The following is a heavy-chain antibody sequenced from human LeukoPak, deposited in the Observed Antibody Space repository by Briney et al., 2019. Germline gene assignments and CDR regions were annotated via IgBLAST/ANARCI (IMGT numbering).Heavy chain of an antibody. CDR1: GFTFSSYW. Sequence: GVLRLSCAASGFTFSSYWMSWVRQAPGKGLEWVANIKQDGSEKKYVDSVKGRFTISRDNARNSLYLQMNSLRAADTAVYYCASRVGSGYFCAFDIWGQGTMVTVSS. CDR3: ASRVGSGYFCAFDI. J-gene: IGHJ3*02. D-gene: IGHD5-18*01. V-gene: IGHV3-7*03. CDR2: IKQDGSEK.